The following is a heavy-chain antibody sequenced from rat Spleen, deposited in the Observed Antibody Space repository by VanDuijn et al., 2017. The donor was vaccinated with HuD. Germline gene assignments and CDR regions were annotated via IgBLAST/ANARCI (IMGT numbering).Heavy chain of an antibody. D-gene: IGHD1-10*01. CDR3: ARHRSFITTKVFDY. Sequence: QVQLKESGPGLMQPSETLSLTCTVSGFSLTSNGVGWVRQPLGKSLVWMGTIWAGGGTNYNSAVQSRLSISRDTSKSQVFLKMNSLQPEDTGTYYCARHRSFITTKVFDYWGQGVMVTVSS. CDR2: IWAGGGT. V-gene: IGHV2-72*01. J-gene: IGHJ2*01. CDR1: GFSLTSNG.